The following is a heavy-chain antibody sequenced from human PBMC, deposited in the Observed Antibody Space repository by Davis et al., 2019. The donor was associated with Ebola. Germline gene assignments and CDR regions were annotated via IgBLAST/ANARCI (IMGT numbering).Heavy chain of an antibody. CDR2: ISAYNGNT. CDR3: ARGGLRYFDWLLSGVAFDI. CDR1: GYTFTSYG. J-gene: IGHJ3*02. V-gene: IGHV1-18*04. Sequence: ASVKVSCKASGYTFTSYGISWVRQAPGQRLEWMGWISAYNGNTNYAQKLQGRVTMTTDTSTSTAYMELRSLRSDDTAVYYCARGGLRYFDWLLSGVAFDIWGQGTMVTVSS. D-gene: IGHD3-9*01.